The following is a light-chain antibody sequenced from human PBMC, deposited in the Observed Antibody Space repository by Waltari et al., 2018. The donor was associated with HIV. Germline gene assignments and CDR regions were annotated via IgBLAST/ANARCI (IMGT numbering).Light chain of an antibody. CDR2: STT. Sequence: QTVVSQEPSLTVSPGGRVALTCDSSTGAVTSGDYPHCFQQKPGQTPRALIYSTTNKHSWTPYWFSGSLLAGKATLTLLGVQAEDEADYYCLLYYGAARVFGAGTRLTVL. V-gene: IGLV7-43*01. CDR3: LLYYGAARV. J-gene: IGLJ2*01. CDR1: TGAVTSGDY.